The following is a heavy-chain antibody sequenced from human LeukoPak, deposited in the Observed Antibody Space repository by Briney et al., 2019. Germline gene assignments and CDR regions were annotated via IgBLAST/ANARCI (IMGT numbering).Heavy chain of an antibody. CDR2: INHSGST. CDR3: ARQWYSSRMCDY. J-gene: IGHJ4*02. D-gene: IGHD6-13*01. V-gene: IGHV4-34*01. CDR1: GFTFSGYF. Sequence: PGGSLRLSCAASGFTFSGYFMAWVRQPPGKGLEWIGEINHSGSTNYNPSLKSRVTISVDTSKNQFSLKLSSVTAADTAVYYCARQWYSSRMCDYWGQGTLVTVSS.